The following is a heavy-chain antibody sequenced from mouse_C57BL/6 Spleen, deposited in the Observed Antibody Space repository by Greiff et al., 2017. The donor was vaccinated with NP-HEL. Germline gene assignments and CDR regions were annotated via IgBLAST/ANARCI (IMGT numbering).Heavy chain of an antibody. CDR1: GFTFSSYA. Sequence: EVQVVESGGGLVKPGGSLKLSCAASGFTFSSYAMSWVRQTPEKRLEWVATISDGGSYTYYPDNVKGRFTISRDNAKNNLYLQMSHLKSEDTAMYYCAREGYDYDIAWFAYWGQGTLVTVSA. J-gene: IGHJ3*01. CDR3: AREGYDYDIAWFAY. CDR2: ISDGGSYT. D-gene: IGHD2-4*01. V-gene: IGHV5-4*01.